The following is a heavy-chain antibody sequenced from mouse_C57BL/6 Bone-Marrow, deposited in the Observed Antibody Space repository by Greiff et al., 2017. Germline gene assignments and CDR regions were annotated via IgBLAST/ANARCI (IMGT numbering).Heavy chain of an antibody. D-gene: IGHD1-1*01. CDR1: GYTFTSYW. Sequence: QVQLQQPGAELVRPGSSVKLSCKASGYTFTSYWMHWVKQRPVRGLEWIGRIDPSGSGTKYNEKFKNKATLTVDKPSSTAYMQLSRLTSEDSEVXYGARALGSAYSYAMDYWGKGTSVTVAS. V-gene: IGHV1-72*01. CDR2: IDPSGSGT. CDR3: ARALGSAYSYAMDY. J-gene: IGHJ4*01.